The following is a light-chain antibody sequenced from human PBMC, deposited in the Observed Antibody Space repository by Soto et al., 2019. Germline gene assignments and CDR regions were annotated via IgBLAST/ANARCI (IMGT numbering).Light chain of an antibody. J-gene: IGLJ2*01. CDR2: TNN. CDR3: QSYDNILSTSV. CDR1: SSNIGAGYD. Sequence: QSVLTQSPSVSGAPGQTVTISCTGSSSNIGAGYDVHWYQQLPGTAPKLLIYTNNNRPSGVPDRFSASKSGASASLAITGLQAEDEADYYCQSYDNILSTSVFGRGTKLTVL. V-gene: IGLV1-40*01.